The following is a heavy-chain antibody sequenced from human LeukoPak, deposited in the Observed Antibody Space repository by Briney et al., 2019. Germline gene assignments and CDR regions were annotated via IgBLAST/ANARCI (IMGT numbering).Heavy chain of an antibody. Sequence: ASVTVSCKASGYTFPSYYMHWVRQALGQGLEWMGIINPSGGSTSYAQKFQGRVTMTRDTSTSTVYMGLSSLRSEDTAVYYCARGAPLLDYYDSSGYPAPFDYWGQGTLVTVSS. CDR3: ARGAPLLDYYDSSGYPAPFDY. CDR2: INPSGGST. V-gene: IGHV1-46*01. D-gene: IGHD3-22*01. J-gene: IGHJ4*02. CDR1: GYTFPSYY.